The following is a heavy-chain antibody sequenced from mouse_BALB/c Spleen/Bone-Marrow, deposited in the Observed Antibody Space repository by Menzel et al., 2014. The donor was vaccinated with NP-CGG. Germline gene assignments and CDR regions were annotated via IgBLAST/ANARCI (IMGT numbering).Heavy chain of an antibody. D-gene: IGHD2-4*01. CDR1: GFTFSDYY. Sequence: EVKLVESGGGLVKPGGSLKLSCAASGFTFSDYYMYWVRQTPEKRLEWVATISDGGSYTYYPDNVKGRFTISRDNAKNNLYLQMSSLKSEDTAMYYCARVSYDYFDYWGQGTTLTVSS. J-gene: IGHJ2*01. CDR3: ARVSYDYFDY. CDR2: ISDGGSYT. V-gene: IGHV5-4*02.